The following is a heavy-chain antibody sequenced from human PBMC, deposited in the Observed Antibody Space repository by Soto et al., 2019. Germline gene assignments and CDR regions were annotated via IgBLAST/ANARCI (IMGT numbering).Heavy chain of an antibody. D-gene: IGHD2-15*01. Sequence: LVKVSCKASGYTITVYYMHWVRHTPGQGLEWMGWINPNSGGTNYAQKFQGWVTMTRDTSISTAYMELSRLRSDDTAVYYCASGLGYCSGGSCYPYGMDVWGQGTTVTVSS. V-gene: IGHV1-2*04. CDR2: INPNSGGT. CDR1: GYTITVYY. J-gene: IGHJ6*02. CDR3: ASGLGYCSGGSCYPYGMDV.